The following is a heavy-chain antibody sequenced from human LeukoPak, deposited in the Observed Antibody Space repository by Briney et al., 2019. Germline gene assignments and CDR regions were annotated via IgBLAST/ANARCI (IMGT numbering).Heavy chain of an antibody. CDR1: GFTFSAYG. Sequence: GGSLRLSCAASGFTFSAYGMHWVRQAPGKGLEWVAFLRYDGSNKYHADSVKGRFTISRDNSKNTLYLQMNSLRAEDTAVYYCAKDGSPSGAFDIWGQGTMVTVSS. CDR2: LRYDGSNK. CDR3: AKDGSPSGAFDI. J-gene: IGHJ3*02. D-gene: IGHD1-26*01. V-gene: IGHV3-30*02.